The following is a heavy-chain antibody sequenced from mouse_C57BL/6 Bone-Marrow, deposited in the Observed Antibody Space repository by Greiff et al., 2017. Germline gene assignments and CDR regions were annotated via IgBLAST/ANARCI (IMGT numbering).Heavy chain of an antibody. CDR2: IYPGDGDT. D-gene: IGHD1-1*01. Sequence: VQLLQSGPELVQPGASVKISCKASGYAFSSSWMNWVKQRPGKGLEWIGRIYPGDGDTNYNGKFKGKATLTADKSSSTAYMQLSSLTSEDSAVYFCARSRRLFAYWGQGTLVTVSA. CDR1: GYAFSSSW. J-gene: IGHJ3*01. V-gene: IGHV1-82*01. CDR3: ARSRRLFAY.